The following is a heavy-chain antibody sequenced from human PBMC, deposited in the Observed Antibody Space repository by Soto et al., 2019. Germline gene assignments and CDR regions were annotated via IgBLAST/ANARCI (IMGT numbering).Heavy chain of an antibody. CDR3: ARDTAGADWNWFDP. Sequence: QLQLQESGSGLVKPSQTLSLTCAVSGGSISSGGYSWSWIRQPPGKGLEWIGYIYHSGSTYYNPSLKSRVTIPVDRSKNQFSRKLGSVTAADTAVYYCARDTAGADWNWFDPWGQGTLVTVSS. J-gene: IGHJ5*02. D-gene: IGHD6-19*01. CDR1: GGSISSGGYS. V-gene: IGHV4-30-2*01. CDR2: IYHSGST.